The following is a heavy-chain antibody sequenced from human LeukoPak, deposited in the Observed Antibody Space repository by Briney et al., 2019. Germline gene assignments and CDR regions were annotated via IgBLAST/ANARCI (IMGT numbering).Heavy chain of an antibody. CDR3: AKDHSGSYRYFDY. CDR2: INSDGSWT. D-gene: IGHD1-26*01. Sequence: GGSLRLSCAASGNYWMHWVRQAPGKGLVWVSHINSDGSWTSYADSVKGRFTISKDNAKNTLYLQMNGLRAEDTAVYYCAKDHSGSYRYFDYWGQGTLVTVSS. V-gene: IGHV3-74*01. CDR1: GNYW. J-gene: IGHJ4*02.